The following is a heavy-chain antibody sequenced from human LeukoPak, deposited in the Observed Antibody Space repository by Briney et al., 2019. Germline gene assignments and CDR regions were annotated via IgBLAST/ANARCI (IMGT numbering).Heavy chain of an antibody. D-gene: IGHD4-11*01. V-gene: IGHV4-59*01. CDR2: ISYNGNT. Sequence: SETLSLTCTVSGGSITNYYWTWIRQPPGKGLEWIGYISYNGNTNYNPSLKSRVTISIDTSKNQFSLRLSSVTAADTAVYYCSRAPFSNPEFWGQGTPVTVSS. CDR3: SRAPFSNPEF. J-gene: IGHJ4*02. CDR1: GGSITNYY.